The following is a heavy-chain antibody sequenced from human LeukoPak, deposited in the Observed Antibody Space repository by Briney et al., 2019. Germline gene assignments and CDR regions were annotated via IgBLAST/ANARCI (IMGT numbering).Heavy chain of an antibody. CDR2: IYYSGST. CDR3: ARTTEGGYSNGYFYYYYMDV. Sequence: KPSETLSLTCTVSGGSISSYYWSWIRKPPGKGLEWIGYIYYSGSTNYKSSLKSRVTISVDTSKNQFSLKLSSVTAADTAVYYCARTTEGGYSNGYFYYYYMDVWGKGATVTISS. J-gene: IGHJ6*03. CDR1: GGSISSYY. D-gene: IGHD4-11*01. V-gene: IGHV4-59*01.